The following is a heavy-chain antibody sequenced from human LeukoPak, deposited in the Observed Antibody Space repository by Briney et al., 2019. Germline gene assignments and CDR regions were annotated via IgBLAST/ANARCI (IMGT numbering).Heavy chain of an antibody. V-gene: IGHV4-34*01. CDR1: GGSFSGYY. D-gene: IGHD4-17*01. Sequence: PSGTLSLTCAVYGGSFSGYYWSWIRQPPGKGLEWIGEINHSGSTNYNPSLKSRVTISVDTSKNQFSLKLSSVTAADTAVYYCAGRTTVTTIDYWGQGTLVTVSS. J-gene: IGHJ4*02. CDR3: AGRTTVTTIDY. CDR2: INHSGST.